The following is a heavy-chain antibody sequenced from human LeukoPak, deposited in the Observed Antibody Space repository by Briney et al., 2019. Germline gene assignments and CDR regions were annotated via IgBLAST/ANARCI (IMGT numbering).Heavy chain of an antibody. CDR2: ISSSGSTI. V-gene: IGHV3-48*03. J-gene: IGHJ4*02. Sequence: GGSLRHSCAASGFTFSSYEMNWVRQAPGKGLEWVSYISSSGSTIYYADSVKGRFTISRDNAKNSLYLQMNSLRAEDTAVYYCARARPTVRGVTTRHEYWGQGTLVTVSS. CDR1: GFTFSSYE. CDR3: ARARPTVRGVTTRHEY. D-gene: IGHD3-10*02.